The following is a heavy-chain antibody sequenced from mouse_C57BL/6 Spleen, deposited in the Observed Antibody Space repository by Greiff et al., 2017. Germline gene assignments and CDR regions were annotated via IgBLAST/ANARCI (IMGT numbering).Heavy chain of an antibody. CDR3: TGGTTVVAEYYFDY. D-gene: IGHD1-1*01. J-gene: IGHJ2*01. CDR2: IRLKSDNYAT. CDR1: GFTFSNYW. Sequence: EVKLVESGGGLVQPGGSMKLSCVASGFTFSNYWMNWVRQSPEKGLEWVAQIRLKSDNYATHSAESVKGRFTISRDDSKSSVYLQMNNLRAEDTGIYYCTGGTTVVAEYYFDYWGQGTTLTVSS. V-gene: IGHV6-3*01.